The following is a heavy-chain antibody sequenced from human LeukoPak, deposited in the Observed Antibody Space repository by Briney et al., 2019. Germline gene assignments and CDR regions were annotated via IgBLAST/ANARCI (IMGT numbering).Heavy chain of an antibody. V-gene: IGHV4-38-2*01. Sequence: PSETLSLTCAVSGYSISSGYYWGWIRQPPGNGLEWIGSIYHSGSTYYNPSLKSRVTISVDTSKNQFSLKLSSVTAADTAVYYCASLEGYWGQGTLVTVSS. J-gene: IGHJ4*02. CDR2: IYHSGST. CDR3: ASLEGY. CDR1: GYSISSGYY.